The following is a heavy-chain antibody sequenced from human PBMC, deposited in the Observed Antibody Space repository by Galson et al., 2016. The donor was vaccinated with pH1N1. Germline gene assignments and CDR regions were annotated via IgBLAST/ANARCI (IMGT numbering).Heavy chain of an antibody. J-gene: IGHJ6*02. CDR1: GYSFTNYA. Sequence: SVKVSCKASGYSFTNYAIHWVRLAPGQRLEWMGWINAANGKTRYSQNLQDRVTITRDTSASTAYMDLSSLRSEDTAVYYCARGGTLSDFWSAYYPHGMDVWGQGTTVSVSS. V-gene: IGHV1-3*01. CDR2: INAANGKT. D-gene: IGHD3-3*01. CDR3: ARGGTLSDFWSAYYPHGMDV.